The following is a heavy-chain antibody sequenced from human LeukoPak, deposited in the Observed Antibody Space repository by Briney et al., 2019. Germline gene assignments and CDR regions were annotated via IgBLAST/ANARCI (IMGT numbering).Heavy chain of an antibody. D-gene: IGHD2-8*01. CDR2: MNPNSGNT. CDR3: ARSIVLMGMNAFDI. V-gene: IGHV1-46*01. J-gene: IGHJ3*02. CDR1: GYTFSGYY. Sequence: ASVKVSCKASGYTFSGYYMHWVRQAPGQGLEWMGWMNPNSGNTGYAQKFQGRVTMTRDMSTSTVYMELSSLRSEDTAVYYCARSIVLMGMNAFDIWGKGQWSPSLQ.